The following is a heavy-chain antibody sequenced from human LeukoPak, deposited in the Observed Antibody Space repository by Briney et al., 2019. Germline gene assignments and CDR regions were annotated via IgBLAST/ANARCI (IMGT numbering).Heavy chain of an antibody. J-gene: IGHJ5*02. D-gene: IGHD2-2*01. CDR2: IIPIFGTA. Sequence: GASVKVSCKASGGTFSSYAISWVRQAPGQGLEWMGGIIPIFGTANYAQKFQGRVTITTDESTSTAYMELSSLRSEDTAVYYCARPYCSSTSCYGGNWFDPWGQGTLVTVSS. V-gene: IGHV1-69*05. CDR3: ARPYCSSTSCYGGNWFDP. CDR1: GGTFSSYA.